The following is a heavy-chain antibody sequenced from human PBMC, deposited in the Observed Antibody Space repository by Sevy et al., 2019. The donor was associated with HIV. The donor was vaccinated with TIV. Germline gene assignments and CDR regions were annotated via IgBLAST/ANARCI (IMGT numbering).Heavy chain of an antibody. D-gene: IGHD3-22*01. CDR2: INHSGST. CDR3: ARAGQTMIRPYYFDY. V-gene: IGHV4-34*01. Sequence: SETLSLTCAVYGGSFSGYYWSWIRQPPGKGLEWIGEINHSGSTNYNPSLKSRVTMSVDTSKNQFSLKLSSVTAADTAVYYCARAGQTMIRPYYFDYWGQGTLVTVSS. CDR1: GGSFSGYY. J-gene: IGHJ4*02.